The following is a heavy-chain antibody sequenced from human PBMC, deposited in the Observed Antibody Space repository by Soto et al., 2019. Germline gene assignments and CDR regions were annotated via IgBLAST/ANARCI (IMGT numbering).Heavy chain of an antibody. CDR1: GFTFSSYA. V-gene: IGHV3-30-3*01. Sequence: GGSLRLSCAASGFTFSSYAMHWVRQAPGKGLEWVAVISYDGSNKYYADSVKGRFTISRDNSKNTLYLQMNSLRAEDTAVYYCARDPSPHYYDSSGYYVGYGMDVWGQGTKVTVCS. D-gene: IGHD3-22*01. CDR3: ARDPSPHYYDSSGYYVGYGMDV. CDR2: ISYDGSNK. J-gene: IGHJ6*02.